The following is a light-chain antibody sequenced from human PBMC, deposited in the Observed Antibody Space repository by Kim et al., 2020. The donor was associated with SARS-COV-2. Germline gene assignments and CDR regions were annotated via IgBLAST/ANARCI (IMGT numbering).Light chain of an antibody. Sequence: LSASVGDRATITCRASHHIITLLNWDQHRPGKAPRLLIYAASTLESGVPSRFSGGGAGTDFTLTISSLQTEDLGTYYCQQTYDGYTLGQGTKLEI. V-gene: IGKV1-39*01. CDR1: HHIITL. J-gene: IGKJ2*01. CDR3: QQTYDGYT. CDR2: AAS.